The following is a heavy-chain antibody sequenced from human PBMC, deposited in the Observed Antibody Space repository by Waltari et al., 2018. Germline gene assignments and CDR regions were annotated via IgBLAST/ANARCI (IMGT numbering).Heavy chain of an antibody. CDR1: GYTLTELS. V-gene: IGHV1-24*01. D-gene: IGHD2-15*01. Sequence: QVQLVQSGAEVKKPGASVKVSCKVSGYTLTELSMHWVRQAPAKGLEWMGGFDPEDGETIYAQKFQGRVTMTEGTSTDTAYMELSSLRSEDTAVYYCATAPFCSGGSCYVWFDPWGQGTLVTVSS. J-gene: IGHJ5*02. CDR2: FDPEDGET. CDR3: ATAPFCSGGSCYVWFDP.